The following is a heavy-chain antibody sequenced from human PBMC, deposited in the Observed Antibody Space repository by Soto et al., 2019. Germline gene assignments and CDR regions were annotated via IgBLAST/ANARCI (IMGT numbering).Heavy chain of an antibody. CDR1: GGSISSYY. D-gene: IGHD5-18*01. CDR2: IYYSGST. Sequence: PSETLSLTCTVSGGSISSYYWSWIRQPPGKGLEWIGYIYYSGSTNYNPSLKSRVTISVDTSKNQFSLKLSSVTAADTAVYYCARDLPSRGYSYGYAFGYWGQGTLVTVSP. CDR3: ARDLPSRGYSYGYAFGY. J-gene: IGHJ4*02. V-gene: IGHV4-59*01.